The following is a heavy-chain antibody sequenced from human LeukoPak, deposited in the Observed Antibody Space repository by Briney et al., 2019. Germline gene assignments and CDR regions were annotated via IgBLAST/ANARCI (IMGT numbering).Heavy chain of an antibody. Sequence: SSETLSLTCAVYGGSFSGYYWSWIRQPPGKGLEWIGEINHSGSTNYNPSLKSRVTISVDTSKNQFSLKLSSVTAADTAVYYCARGWQWLDYWGQGTLVTVSS. V-gene: IGHV4-34*01. CDR1: GGSFSGYY. CDR3: ARGWQWLDY. J-gene: IGHJ4*02. D-gene: IGHD6-19*01. CDR2: INHSGST.